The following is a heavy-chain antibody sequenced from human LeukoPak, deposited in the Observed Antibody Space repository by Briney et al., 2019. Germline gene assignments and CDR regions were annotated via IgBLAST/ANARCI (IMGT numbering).Heavy chain of an antibody. V-gene: IGHV4-61*02. J-gene: IGHJ6*04. CDR1: GGSISSVSYY. CDR2: IYTSGST. Sequence: SETLSLTCTVSGGSISSVSYYRSWIRQPAGKGLEWIGRIYTSGSTNYNPSLKSRVTISVDTYKNQFSLKLSFATAADTAVYYCARDFGLWFHDVWGKGTTVTVSS. CDR3: ARDFGLWFHDV. D-gene: IGHD3-10*01.